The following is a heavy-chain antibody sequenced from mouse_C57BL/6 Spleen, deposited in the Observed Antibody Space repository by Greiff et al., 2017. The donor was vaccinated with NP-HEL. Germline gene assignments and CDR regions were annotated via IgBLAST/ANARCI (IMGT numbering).Heavy chain of an antibody. CDR2: IDPANGNT. CDR1: GFNIKNTY. V-gene: IGHV14-3*01. J-gene: IGHJ1*03. CDR3: ARSEYYGSSYRWYFDV. Sequence: VQLQQSVAELVRPGASVKLSCTASGFNIKNTYMHWVKQRPEQGLEWIGRIDPANGNTKYAPKFQGKAPINADTSSNTAYLQLSSLTSEDTAIYYCARSEYYGSSYRWYFDVWGTGTTVTVSS. D-gene: IGHD1-1*01.